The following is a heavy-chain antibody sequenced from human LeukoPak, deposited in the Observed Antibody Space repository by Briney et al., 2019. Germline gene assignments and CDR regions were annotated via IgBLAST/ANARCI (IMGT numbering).Heavy chain of an antibody. CDR2: IWYDGSNK. CDR3: ANDPPSRDGYNMFHY. D-gene: IGHD5-24*01. Sequence: GSSLRLSCAASGFTFSNYGMHWVRQAPGKGLEWVAYIWYDGSNKYYADSVKGRFTISRENSKNTLYLQMNRLRAEDTAVYCCANDPPSRDGYNMFHYWGQGTLVTVSS. J-gene: IGHJ4*02. CDR1: GFTFSNYG. V-gene: IGHV3-33*06.